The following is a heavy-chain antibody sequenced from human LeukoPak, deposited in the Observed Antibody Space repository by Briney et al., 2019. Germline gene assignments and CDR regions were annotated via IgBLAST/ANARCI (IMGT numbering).Heavy chain of an antibody. Sequence: SETLSLTCAVYGGSFSGYYWSWIRQPPGKGLEWIGEINHSGSTNYNPSLKSRVTISVDTSKNQFSLKLSSVTAADTAVYYCARRRVSLNWFDPWGQGTLVTVSS. CDR2: INHSGST. D-gene: IGHD6-6*01. J-gene: IGHJ5*02. CDR1: GGSFSGYY. CDR3: ARRRVSLNWFDP. V-gene: IGHV4-34*01.